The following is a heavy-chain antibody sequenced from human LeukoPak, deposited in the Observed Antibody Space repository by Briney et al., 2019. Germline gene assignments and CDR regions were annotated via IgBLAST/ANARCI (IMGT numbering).Heavy chain of an antibody. CDR3: ARDLTGTNWFDP. Sequence: ASVKVSCXASGGTFSSYAISWVRQAPGQGLEWMGGIIPILGTANYAQKFQGRVTITTDESTSTAYMELSSLRSEDTAVYYCARDLTGTNWFDPRGHGTLVTVSS. D-gene: IGHD1-7*01. CDR2: IIPILGTA. V-gene: IGHV1-69*05. CDR1: GGTFSSYA. J-gene: IGHJ5*02.